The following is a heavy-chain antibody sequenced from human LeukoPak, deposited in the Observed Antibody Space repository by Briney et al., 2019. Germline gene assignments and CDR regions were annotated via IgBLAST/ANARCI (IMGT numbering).Heavy chain of an antibody. CDR3: ARLGGCTTTSCYVHWFDP. D-gene: IGHD2-2*01. Sequence: SETLSLTCAVYGESFSGYYWSWIRQPPGKGLEWIGYIYYSGSTNYNPSLKSRVTISVDTSKNQFSLKLYSVTAADTAVYYCARLGGCTTTSCYVHWFDPWGQGTLVTVSS. V-gene: IGHV4-59*01. J-gene: IGHJ5*02. CDR2: IYYSGST. CDR1: GESFSGYY.